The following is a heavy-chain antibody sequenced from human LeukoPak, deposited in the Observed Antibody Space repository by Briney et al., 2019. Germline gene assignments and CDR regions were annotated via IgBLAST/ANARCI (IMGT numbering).Heavy chain of an antibody. Sequence: GGSLRLSRAASGFTFSSYWMHWVRQAPGKGLVWVSRINSDGSSTSYADSVKGRFTISRDNAKNTLYLQMNSLRAEDTAVYYCARGGYSYGYVGMDVWGQGTTVTVSS. D-gene: IGHD5-18*01. CDR1: GFTFSSYW. CDR2: INSDGSST. J-gene: IGHJ6*02. V-gene: IGHV3-74*01. CDR3: ARGGYSYGYVGMDV.